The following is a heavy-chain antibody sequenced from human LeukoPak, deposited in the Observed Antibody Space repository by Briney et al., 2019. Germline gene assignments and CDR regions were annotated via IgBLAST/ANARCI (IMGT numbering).Heavy chain of an antibody. J-gene: IGHJ4*02. CDR2: TYYSGST. V-gene: IGHV4-39*01. Sequence: SETLSLTCTVSGGSLSSSSYYWGWIRQPPGKGLEWIGSTYYSGSTYYNPSLKSRVTISADTSKNQFSLKLSSVTTADTAIYYCARLGVISSRDNYWGQGILVTVSS. CDR3: ARLGVISSRDNY. D-gene: IGHD3-10*01. CDR1: GGSLSSSSYY.